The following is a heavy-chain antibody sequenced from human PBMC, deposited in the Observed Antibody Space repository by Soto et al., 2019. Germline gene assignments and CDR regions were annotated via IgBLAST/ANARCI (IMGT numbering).Heavy chain of an antibody. V-gene: IGHV4-34*01. CDR2: INHSGST. D-gene: IGHD2-21*02. CDR1: GGSFSGYY. J-gene: IGHJ3*02. Sequence: SETLSLTCAVYGGSFSGYYWSWIRQPPGKGLEGIGEINHSGSTNYNPSLKSRVTISVDTSKNQFSLKLTSLTAADTAVYYCASLCDWPLAFDIWGQGTMVTVSS. CDR3: ASLCDWPLAFDI.